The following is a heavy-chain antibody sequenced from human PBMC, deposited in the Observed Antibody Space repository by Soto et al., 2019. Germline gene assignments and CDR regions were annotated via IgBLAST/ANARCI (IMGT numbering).Heavy chain of an antibody. CDR1: GYSFTSYW. CDR2: IYPGDSDT. D-gene: IGHD6-19*01. V-gene: IGHV5-51*01. J-gene: IGHJ6*02. CDR3: ARAAIAVAGTKHYYYYYGMDV. Sequence: GESLKSSCNGSGYSFTSYWIGWVRQMPGKGLEWMGIIYPGDSDTRYSPSFQGQVTISADKSISTAYLQWSSLKASDTAMYYCARAAIAVAGTKHYYYYYGMDVWGQGTTVTVSS.